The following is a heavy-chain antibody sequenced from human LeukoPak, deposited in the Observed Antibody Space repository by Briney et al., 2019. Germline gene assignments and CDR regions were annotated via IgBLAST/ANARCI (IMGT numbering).Heavy chain of an antibody. CDR1: GGTFSSYA. J-gene: IGHJ4*02. CDR2: IIPILGIA. CDR3: ARNKGYNTNFDY. D-gene: IGHD5-24*01. Sequence: SVKVSCKASGGTFSSYAISWVRQAPGQGLEWMGRIIPILGIANYAQKFQGRVTITADKSTSTAYMELSSLRSEDTAVYYCARNKGYNTNFDYWGQGTLVIVSS. V-gene: IGHV1-69*04.